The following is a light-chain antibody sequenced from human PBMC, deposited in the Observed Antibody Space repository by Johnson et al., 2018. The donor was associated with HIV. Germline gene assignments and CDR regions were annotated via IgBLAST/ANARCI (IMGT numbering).Light chain of an antibody. V-gene: IGLV1-51*01. CDR2: DNN. Sequence: QSVLTQPPSVSAAPGQKVTISCSGSSSNIGNNYVSWYQQLPGTAPKLLIYDNNKRPSGIPDRFSGSKSGTSATLGITGLQTGDEADYYCGTWDSSLSAFYFFGTGTKCTVL. CDR3: GTWDSSLSAFYF. J-gene: IGLJ1*01. CDR1: SSNIGNNY.